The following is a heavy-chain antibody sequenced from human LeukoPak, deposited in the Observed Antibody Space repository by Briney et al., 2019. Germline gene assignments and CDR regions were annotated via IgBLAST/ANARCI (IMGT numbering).Heavy chain of an antibody. D-gene: IGHD3-3*01. CDR3: ARGGAPYYDFWSASGGNWFDP. J-gene: IGHJ5*02. CDR1: GGSISSYY. V-gene: IGHV4-59*01. Sequence: SETLSLTCAVSGGSISSYYWSWIRQPPGKGLEWIGYIYYSGSTNYNPSLKSRVTISVDTSKNQSSLKLSSVTAADTAVYYCARGGAPYYDFWSASGGNWFDPWGQGTLVTVSS. CDR2: IYYSGST.